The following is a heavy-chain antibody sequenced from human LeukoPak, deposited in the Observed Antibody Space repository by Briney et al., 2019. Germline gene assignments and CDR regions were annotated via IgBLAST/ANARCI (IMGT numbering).Heavy chain of an antibody. V-gene: IGHV1-18*01. D-gene: IGHD2-15*01. CDR1: GYTFTSYG. CDR3: ARGLPAFYCSGGSCYPNWFDP. CDR2: ISAYNGNT. Sequence: ASVKVSCKAPGYTFTSYGISWVRQAPGQGLEWMGWISAYNGNTNYAQKLQGRVTMTTDTSTSTAYMELRSLRSDDTAVYYCARGLPAFYCSGGSCYPNWFDPWGQGTLVTVSS. J-gene: IGHJ5*02.